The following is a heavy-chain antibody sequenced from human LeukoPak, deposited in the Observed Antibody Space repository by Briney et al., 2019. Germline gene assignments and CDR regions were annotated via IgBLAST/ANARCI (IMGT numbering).Heavy chain of an antibody. D-gene: IGHD6-19*01. CDR1: GYSFTSYW. V-gene: IGHV5-51*01. J-gene: IGHJ3*02. CDR2: IYPGDSDT. Sequence: GESLKISCKGSGYSFTSYWIGWVRQMPGKGLEWMGIIYPGDSDTRYSPSFQGQVTISADRSISTAYLQWSSLKASDTAMYYCARTPPSRWLVRLSDAFDIWGQGTMVTVSS. CDR3: ARTPPSRWLVRLSDAFDI.